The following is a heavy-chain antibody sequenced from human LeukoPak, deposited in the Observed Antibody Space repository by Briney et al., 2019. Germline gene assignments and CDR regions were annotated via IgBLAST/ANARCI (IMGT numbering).Heavy chain of an antibody. D-gene: IGHD3-22*01. J-gene: IGHJ4*02. V-gene: IGHV4-39*07. CDR3: ARDSNYYDSSGYYGFDY. Sequence: SSETLSLTCTVSGGSISSSSYYWGWIRQPPGKGLEWIGSIYYSGSTYYNPSLKSRVTISVDTSKNQFSLKLSSVTAADTAVYYCARDSNYYDSSGYYGFDYWGQGTLVTVSS. CDR1: GGSISSSSYY. CDR2: IYYSGST.